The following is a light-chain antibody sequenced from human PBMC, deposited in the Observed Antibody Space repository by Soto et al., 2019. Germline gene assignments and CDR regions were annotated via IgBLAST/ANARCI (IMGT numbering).Light chain of an antibody. J-gene: IGLJ2*01. Sequence: QSVLTQPASVSGSPGQSITISCTGTSSDVGGYNYVSWYQQRPGKAPKLMSYDVSNRPSGVSNRFSGSKSGNTASLTSSGLQAEDEADYYCSSYTSSSTLVVFGGGTKLTAL. V-gene: IGLV2-14*01. CDR3: SSYTSSSTLVV. CDR1: SSDVGGYNY. CDR2: DVS.